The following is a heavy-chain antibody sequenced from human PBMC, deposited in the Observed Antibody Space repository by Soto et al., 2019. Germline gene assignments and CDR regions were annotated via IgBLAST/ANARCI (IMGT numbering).Heavy chain of an antibody. CDR3: ARVGYCSGGSCFEFDY. Sequence: SGGSLRLSCAASGFTFSSYWMSWVRQAPGKGLEWVANIKQDGSEKYYVDSVKGRFTISRDNAKNSLYLQMNSLRAEDTAVYYCARVGYCSGGSCFEFDYWGQGTLVTVSS. CDR1: GFTFSSYW. J-gene: IGHJ4*02. V-gene: IGHV3-7*03. D-gene: IGHD2-15*01. CDR2: IKQDGSEK.